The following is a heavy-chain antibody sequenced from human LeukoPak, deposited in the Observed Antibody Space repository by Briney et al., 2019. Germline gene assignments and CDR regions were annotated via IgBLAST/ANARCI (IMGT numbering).Heavy chain of an antibody. CDR3: ARISRGYSSREFDY. V-gene: IGHV4-59*01. CDR2: IYYSGST. J-gene: IGHJ4*02. CDR1: GGSISSYY. D-gene: IGHD6-13*01. Sequence: SETLSLTCTVSGGSISSYYWSWIRQPPGKGLEWIGYIYYSGSTNYNPSLKSRVTISVDTSKNQFSLKLSSVTAADTAMYCCARISRGYSSREFDYWGQGTLVTVSS.